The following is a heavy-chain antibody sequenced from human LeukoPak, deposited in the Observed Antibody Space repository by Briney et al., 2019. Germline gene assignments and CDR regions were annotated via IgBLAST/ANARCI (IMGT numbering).Heavy chain of an antibody. D-gene: IGHD1-26*01. CDR3: ARGGSYYYYYYMDV. Sequence: SGGSLRLSCAASGFTFSNAWMSWVRQAPGKGLEYVSAISSNGGSTYYANSVKGRFTISRDNSKNTLYLQMGSLRAEDMAVYYCARGGSYYYYYYMDVWGKGTTVTVSS. CDR1: GFTFSNAW. J-gene: IGHJ6*03. CDR2: ISSNGGST. V-gene: IGHV3-64*01.